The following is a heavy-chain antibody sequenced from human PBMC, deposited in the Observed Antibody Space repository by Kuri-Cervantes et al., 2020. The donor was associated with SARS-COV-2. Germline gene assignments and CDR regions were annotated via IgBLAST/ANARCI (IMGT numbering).Heavy chain of an antibody. CDR1: GFSFSSYA. CDR2: ISYDGSNK. V-gene: IGHV3-30*04. Sequence: GESLKISCAASGFSFSSYAMHWVRQAPGKGLEWVAVISYDGSNKYYADPVKGRFTISRDNSKNTLYLQMNSLRAEDTAVYYCARDADDSSGYDYFDYWGQGTLVTVSS. D-gene: IGHD3-22*01. J-gene: IGHJ4*02. CDR3: ARDADDSSGYDYFDY.